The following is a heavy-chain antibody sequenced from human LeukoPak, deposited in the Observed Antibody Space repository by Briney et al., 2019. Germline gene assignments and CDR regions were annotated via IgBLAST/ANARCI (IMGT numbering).Heavy chain of an antibody. J-gene: IGHJ4*02. Sequence: GASVKVSCKASGYTFTGYYMHWVRQAPGQGLEWMGWIKPNSGGTSYAQKFQGRVTMTRDTSITTAYMELSRVRSDDTAVYFCARSDSEGATNGYYWGPGTLVTVSS. D-gene: IGHD1-26*01. CDR3: ARSDSEGATNGYY. CDR2: IKPNSGGT. CDR1: GYTFTGYY. V-gene: IGHV1-2*02.